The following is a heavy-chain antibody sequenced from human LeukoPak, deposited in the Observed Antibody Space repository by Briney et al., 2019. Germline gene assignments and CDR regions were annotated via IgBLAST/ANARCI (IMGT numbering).Heavy chain of an antibody. Sequence: SATLSLTCAVYGGSFSGYYWSWIRQPPGKGLEWIGEINHSGSTNYNPSLKSRVTISVDTSKNQFSLKLSSVTAADTAVYYCARAMVRGIDYWGQGTLVTVSS. V-gene: IGHV4-34*01. CDR3: ARAMVRGIDY. J-gene: IGHJ4*02. D-gene: IGHD3-10*01. CDR1: GGSFSGYY. CDR2: INHSGST.